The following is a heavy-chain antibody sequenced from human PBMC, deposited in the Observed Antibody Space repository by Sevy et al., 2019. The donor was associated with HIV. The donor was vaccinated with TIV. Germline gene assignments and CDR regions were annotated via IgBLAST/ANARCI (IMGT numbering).Heavy chain of an antibody. Sequence: GGSLRLSCAASGFTFSNAWMNWVRQAPGKGLEWVGRIKSKTDGGTKDYAAPVKGRFTISRDDSRNKLYLQMNSLKTEDTAVYYCTTDGGGYNYGYSFDYWGQGTLVTVSS. D-gene: IGHD5-18*01. CDR3: TTDGGGYNYGYSFDY. V-gene: IGHV3-15*07. CDR1: GFTFSNAW. J-gene: IGHJ4*02. CDR2: IKSKTDGGTK.